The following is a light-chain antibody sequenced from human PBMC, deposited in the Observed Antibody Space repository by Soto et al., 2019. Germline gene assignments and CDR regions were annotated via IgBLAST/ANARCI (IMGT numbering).Light chain of an antibody. J-gene: IGKJ1*01. CDR2: AAF. CDR1: QDIRND. V-gene: IGKV1-6*01. CDR3: LQDYNYPRT. Sequence: AIQMTQSPSSLSASVGDRVTITCRASQDIRNDLGWYQQKPGNAPKLLIYAAFRLQGGVPSRFSGSGYGTDFTLTISGLQPEDVATYYYLQDYNYPRTFGQGTKVEIK.